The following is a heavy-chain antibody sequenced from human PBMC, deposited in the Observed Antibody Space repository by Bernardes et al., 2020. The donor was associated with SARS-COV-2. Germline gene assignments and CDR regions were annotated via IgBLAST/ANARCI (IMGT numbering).Heavy chain of an antibody. CDR1: GFIVRSTY. CDR2: LYSGGKT. CDR3: ARVIPYYDSSGYPDYYFDY. D-gene: IGHD3-22*01. V-gene: IGHV3-53*01. Sequence: GGSLLLSCAASGFIVRSTYMSWVRQAPGPGLAWVSVLYSGGKTYYADSVKGRFTISRDNSKNTLYLQMNSLRAEDTAVYYCARVIPYYDSSGYPDYYFDYWGQGTLVTVSS. J-gene: IGHJ4*02.